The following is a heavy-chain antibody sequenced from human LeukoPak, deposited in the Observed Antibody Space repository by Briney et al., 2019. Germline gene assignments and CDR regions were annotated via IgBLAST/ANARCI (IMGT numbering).Heavy chain of an antibody. CDR3: ARAVYSSSALDY. D-gene: IGHD6-13*01. J-gene: IGHJ4*02. Sequence: SETLSLTCTVSGYSISSGYYWGWIRQPPGEGLEWIGSIYHSGSTYYNPSLKSRVTISVDTSKNQFSLKLSSVTAADTAVYYCARAVYSSSALDYWGQGTLVTVSS. CDR2: IYHSGST. CDR1: GYSISSGYY. V-gene: IGHV4-38-2*02.